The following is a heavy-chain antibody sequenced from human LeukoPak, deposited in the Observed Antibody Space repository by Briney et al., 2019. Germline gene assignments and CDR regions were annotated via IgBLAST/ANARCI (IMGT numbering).Heavy chain of an antibody. Sequence: SQTLSLTCAISGDSVSSNSASWNWIRQSPSRGLEWLGRTYYRSKWYSDYAVSVKSRITINPDTSKNQFSLQLNSVTPEDTAVYYCAGGKSVLRAFDVWGRGTMVTVSS. CDR3: AGGKSVLRAFDV. D-gene: IGHD4-23*01. V-gene: IGHV6-1*01. CDR2: TYYRSKWYS. J-gene: IGHJ3*01. CDR1: GDSVSSNSAS.